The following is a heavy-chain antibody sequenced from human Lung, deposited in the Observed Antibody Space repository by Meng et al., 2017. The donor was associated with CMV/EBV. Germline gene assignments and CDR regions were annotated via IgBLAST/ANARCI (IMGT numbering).Heavy chain of an antibody. J-gene: IGHJ3*02. CDR1: GYTFTDYR. V-gene: IGHV1-2*02. Sequence: SVXVSXXASGYTFTDYRMHWVRQAPGQGLEWMGWISPNNGATNYAQKFQGRVTMTRDTSINTAYMELNRLTYDDTAVYYCASKMYYDFWSAYRGTEGVDPFNIWGQRXLVTVSS. D-gene: IGHD3-3*01. CDR2: ISPNNGAT. CDR3: ASKMYYDFWSAYRGTEGVDPFNI.